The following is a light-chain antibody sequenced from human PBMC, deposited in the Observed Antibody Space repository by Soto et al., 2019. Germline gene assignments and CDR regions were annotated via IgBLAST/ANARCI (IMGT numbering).Light chain of an antibody. CDR2: EVS. V-gene: IGLV2-8*01. CDR3: SSYAGSNNPWV. J-gene: IGLJ1*01. CDR1: SSDVGGYNY. Sequence: QSALTQPPSASGSPGQSVTISCTGTSSDVGGYNYVSWYQHHPGKAPKLMIYEVSKRPSGVPDRFSGSKSGNTASLTVSGLQAEDEADYYCSSYAGSNNPWVFGNGTKLTVL.